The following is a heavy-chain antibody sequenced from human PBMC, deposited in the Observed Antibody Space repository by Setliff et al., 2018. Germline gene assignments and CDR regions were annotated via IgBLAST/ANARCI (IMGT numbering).Heavy chain of an antibody. CDR1: GGSISSYY. CDR3: ARVGMERHLDAFDI. Sequence: PSETLSLTCTVSGGSISSYYGSWIRQTPGKGLEWIGYIYHSGTTNYNPSLKSRVTMSVGTSRNHFSLNLTSVTAADTAVYYCARVGMERHLDAFDIWGQGTLVTVSS. J-gene: IGHJ3*02. V-gene: IGHV4-59*01. D-gene: IGHD1-1*01. CDR2: IYHSGTT.